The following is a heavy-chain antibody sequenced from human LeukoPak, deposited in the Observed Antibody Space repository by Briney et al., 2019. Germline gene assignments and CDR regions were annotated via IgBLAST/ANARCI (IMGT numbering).Heavy chain of an antibody. D-gene: IGHD2-15*01. CDR2: INHSGST. V-gene: IGHV4-34*01. J-gene: IGHJ4*02. CDR3: ARGSHMVVVVAATGGYFDY. Sequence: TSETLSLTCAVYGGSFSGYYWSWIRQPPGKGLEWIGEINHSGSTNYNPSLKSRVTISVDTSKNQFSLKLSSVTAADTAVYYCARGSHMVVVVAATGGYFDYWGQGTLVTASS. CDR1: GGSFSGYY.